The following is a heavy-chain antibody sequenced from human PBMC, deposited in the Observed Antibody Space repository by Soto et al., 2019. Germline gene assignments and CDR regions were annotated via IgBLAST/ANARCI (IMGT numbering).Heavy chain of an antibody. CDR3: AKVFPFHDNSGYYDY. Sequence: GGSLRLSCAASGFTFSSYAINWVRQAPGKGLEWVSAISGSAVYIYYADSVKGRFTISRDNSKNMLYLQMNSLRAEGTAIYYCAKVFPFHDNSGYYDYWGQGTLVTVSS. V-gene: IGHV3-23*01. D-gene: IGHD3-22*01. J-gene: IGHJ4*02. CDR1: GFTFSSYA. CDR2: ISGSAVYI.